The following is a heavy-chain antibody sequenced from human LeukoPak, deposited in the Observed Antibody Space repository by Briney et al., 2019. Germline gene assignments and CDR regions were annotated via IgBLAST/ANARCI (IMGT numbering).Heavy chain of an antibody. CDR2: IYYSGSS. J-gene: IGHJ4*02. CDR3: AGRLSGNSRDTGAYYRMSYFDY. V-gene: IGHV4-59*01. CDR1: GGSISRYY. D-gene: IGHD3-22*01. Sequence: SSETLSLTCTVSGGSISRYYWTWIRQPPGKGLEWIGYIYYSGSSNYNPSLKSRVTISVDTSKNQFSLKLSSVTAADTTVYYCAGRLSGNSRDTGAYYRMSYFDYWGQGAPVSVSS.